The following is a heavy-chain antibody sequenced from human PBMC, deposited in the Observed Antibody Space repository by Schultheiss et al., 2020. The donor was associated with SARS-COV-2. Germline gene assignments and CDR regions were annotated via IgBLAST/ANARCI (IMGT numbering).Heavy chain of an antibody. V-gene: IGHV3-19*01. CDR2: VSWNGSRT. Sequence: ETLSLTCAVSGGSFSAYYWSWVRQAPGKGLEWVSGVSWNGSRTHYADSVKGRLTISRDNSKNTLYLQMNSLRPEDTAVYYCARDLKAVDSYYYYGMDVWGQGTTVTVSS. J-gene: IGHJ6*02. CDR1: GGSFSAYY. D-gene: IGHD6-19*01. CDR3: ARDLKAVDSYYYYGMDV.